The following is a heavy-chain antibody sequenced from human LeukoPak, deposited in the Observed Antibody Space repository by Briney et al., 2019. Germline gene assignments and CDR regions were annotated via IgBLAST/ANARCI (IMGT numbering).Heavy chain of an antibody. V-gene: IGHV3-23*01. CDR1: GFTLSSYA. D-gene: IGHD6-13*01. Sequence: GGSLRLSCAASGFTLSSYAMSWVRQAPGKGLEWVSAISGSGGSTYYADSVKGRFTISRDNSKNTLYLQMNSLRAEDTAVYYCARSGAAGTPHIDYWGQGTLVTVSS. CDR3: ARSGAAGTPHIDY. CDR2: ISGSGGST. J-gene: IGHJ4*02.